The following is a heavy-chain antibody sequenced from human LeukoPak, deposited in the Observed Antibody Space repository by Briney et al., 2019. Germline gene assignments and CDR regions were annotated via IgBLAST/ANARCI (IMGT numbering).Heavy chain of an antibody. CDR2: ISSTSSYI. V-gene: IGHV3-21*01. J-gene: IGHJ4*02. Sequence: GGSLRLSCAASGFTFSTYSMNWVRQAPGKGLEWVSFISSTSSYIYYADSVKGRFTISRDNAKNSLYLQMNSLRTEDTAVYYCAREGSVVEPAAIFDHWGQGTLVTASS. CDR3: AREGSVVEPAAIFDH. CDR1: GFTFSTYS. D-gene: IGHD2-2*02.